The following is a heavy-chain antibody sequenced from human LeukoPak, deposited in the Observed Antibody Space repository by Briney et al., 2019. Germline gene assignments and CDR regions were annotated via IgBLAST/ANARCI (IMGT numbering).Heavy chain of an antibody. J-gene: IGHJ2*01. V-gene: IGHV1-2*02. CDR1: GYTFTGYY. CDR3: ARDKSREGYYYDSSGPRGDWYFDL. CDR2: INPNSDGT. Sequence: ASVKVSCKASGYTFTGYYMHWVRQAPGQGLEWMGWINPNSDGTNYAQKFQGRVTMTRDTSISTAYMELSRLGSDDTAVYYCARDKSREGYYYDSSGPRGDWYFDLWGRGTLVTVSS. D-gene: IGHD3-22*01.